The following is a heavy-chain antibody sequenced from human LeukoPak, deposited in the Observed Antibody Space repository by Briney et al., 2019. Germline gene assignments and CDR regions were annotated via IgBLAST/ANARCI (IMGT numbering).Heavy chain of an antibody. CDR3: GRGYSGTH. CDR1: GFTFSSYS. CDR2: ISSSSSYI. J-gene: IGHJ4*02. D-gene: IGHD1-26*01. V-gene: IGHV3-21*01. Sequence: RGSLRLSCAASGFTFSSYSMNWVRQAPGKGLEWVSSISSSSSYIYYADSVKGRFTISRDNAKNALYLEVNSLRTEDTAVYYCGRGYSGTHWGQGTLVTVSS.